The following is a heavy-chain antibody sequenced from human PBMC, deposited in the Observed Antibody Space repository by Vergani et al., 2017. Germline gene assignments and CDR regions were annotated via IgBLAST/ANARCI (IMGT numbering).Heavy chain of an antibody. D-gene: IGHD2-8*01. CDR1: GFTFSDFS. CDR3: ARDCTSCGGPDNYGMDV. V-gene: IGHV3-21*06. Sequence: VQLVESGGGVVQPGRSLRLSCAASGFTFSDFSMSWVRQAPGKGLEWVAFIGSSGPYINYADSVKGRFIISRDNTNNSLCLQLRSLRAEDAAVYYCARDCTSCGGPDNYGMDVCVQGATVTVSS. CDR2: IGSSGPYI. J-gene: IGHJ6*02.